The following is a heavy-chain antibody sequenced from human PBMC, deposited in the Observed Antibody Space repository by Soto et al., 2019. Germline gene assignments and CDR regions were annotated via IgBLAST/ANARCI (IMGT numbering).Heavy chain of an antibody. CDR1: GFTFSNHW. Sequence: PGGSLRLSCAGSGFTFSNHWMNWVRQAPGKGLEWVANIKADGSEKYYVDSVKGRFTISRDNAKNSLYLQMNSLRAEDTAVYYCLRAWNAYSYGYYYWGPGTLVTVSS. CDR3: LRAWNAYSYGYYY. J-gene: IGHJ4*02. V-gene: IGHV3-7*03. CDR2: IKADGSEK. D-gene: IGHD5-18*01.